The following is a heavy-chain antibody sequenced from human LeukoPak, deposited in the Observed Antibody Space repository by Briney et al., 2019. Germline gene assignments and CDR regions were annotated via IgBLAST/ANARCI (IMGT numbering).Heavy chain of an antibody. CDR1: GFTVSNNY. V-gene: IGHV3-53*01. D-gene: IGHD3-22*01. CDR2: IYSGGTT. J-gene: IGHJ4*02. Sequence: PGGSLRLSCAASGFTVSNNYMSWARQAPGKGLEWVSIIYSGGTTYYADSVKGRFTISRDNSKNTLFLQMNSLRAEDTAVYYCTKGDITMIPDWGQGTLVTVSS. CDR3: TKGDITMIPD.